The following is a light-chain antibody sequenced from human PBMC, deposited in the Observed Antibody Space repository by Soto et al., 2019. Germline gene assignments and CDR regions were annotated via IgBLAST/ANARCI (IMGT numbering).Light chain of an antibody. CDR2: EVS. CDR1: RGDVGVYKF. CDR3: CSYAGSSTYV. J-gene: IGLJ1*01. V-gene: IGLV2-23*02. Sequence: QSVLPQPASVSGSPGQSITISCTGTRGDVGVYKFVSWYQQHPGKAPKLIIYEVSNRPSGVSSRFSGSMSGNTASLTISGLQADDEAEYYCCSYAGSSTYVLGTGTIVIVL.